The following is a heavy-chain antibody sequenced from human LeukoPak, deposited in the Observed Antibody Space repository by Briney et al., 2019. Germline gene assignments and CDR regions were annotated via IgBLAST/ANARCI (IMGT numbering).Heavy chain of an antibody. CDR2: ISGGGGST. D-gene: IGHD3-10*01. CDR3: ARYGSGLY. CDR1: GFAFSSYG. V-gene: IGHV3-23*01. Sequence: QPGGSLRLSCAASGFAFSSYGMSWVRQAPGEGLEWVSAISGGGGSTYYADSVKGRFTISRDNSKNTLYLQMNSLRADDTAVYFCARYGSGLYWGQGTLVTVSS. J-gene: IGHJ4*02.